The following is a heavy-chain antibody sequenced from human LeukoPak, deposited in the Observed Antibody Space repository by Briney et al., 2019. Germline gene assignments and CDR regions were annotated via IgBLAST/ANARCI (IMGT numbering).Heavy chain of an antibody. CDR1: GFTFRSYW. J-gene: IGHJ4*02. V-gene: IGHV3-74*01. Sequence: GGSLRLSCAPSGFTFRSYWLHWVGQAPGEGLVWVSRIKSAESSIRYADSVKGRFTISRDNAKNTLYLQMNSLRAEDTAVYYCTRDLDYGGKSNFDYWGQGTLVTVSS. CDR2: IKSAESSI. CDR3: TRDLDYGGKSNFDY. D-gene: IGHD4-23*01.